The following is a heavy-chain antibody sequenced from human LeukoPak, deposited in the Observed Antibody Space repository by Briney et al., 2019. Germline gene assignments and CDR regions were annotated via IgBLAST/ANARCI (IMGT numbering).Heavy chain of an antibody. V-gene: IGHV3-74*01. CDR3: ARELASGD. Sequence: PGGSLRLSCAASGFTFSTYWMHWVRQAPGKGLVWVSQINTDGNSTTYADSVKGRFTVSRDNAKNTLYLQMNSLRAEDTAVYNCARELASGDWGQGTLVTVSS. J-gene: IGHJ4*02. CDR1: GFTFSTYW. D-gene: IGHD6-13*01. CDR2: INTDGNST.